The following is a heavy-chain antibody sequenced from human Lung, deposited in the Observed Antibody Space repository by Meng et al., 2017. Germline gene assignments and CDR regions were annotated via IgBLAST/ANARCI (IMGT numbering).Heavy chain of an antibody. Sequence: QVQLQQWGSGSLKPSETLSRTCVVSGGSFSDYYWSWIRQPPGKGLEWIGEINHSGSTNYNPSLESRATISVDTSQNNLSLKLSSVTAADSAVYYCARGPTTMAHDFDYWGQGTLVTVSS. CDR2: INHSGST. V-gene: IGHV4-34*01. CDR1: GGSFSDYY. CDR3: ARGPTTMAHDFDY. J-gene: IGHJ4*02. D-gene: IGHD4-11*01.